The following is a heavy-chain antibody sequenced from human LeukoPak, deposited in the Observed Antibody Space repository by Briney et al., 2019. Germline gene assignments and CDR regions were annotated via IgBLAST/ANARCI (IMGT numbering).Heavy chain of an antibody. J-gene: IGHJ4*02. D-gene: IGHD3-22*01. V-gene: IGHV1-46*01. CDR1: GYTFTSYY. CDR3: ARGDAGTYYYDSSGYYDY. Sequence: ASVKVSCTASGYTFTSYYMHWVGQAPGQGREWMGIINPSGGSTSYAQKFQGRVTMTRDTSTSTVYMELSSLRSEDTAVYYCARGDAGTYYYDSSGYYDYWGQGTLVTVSS. CDR2: INPSGGST.